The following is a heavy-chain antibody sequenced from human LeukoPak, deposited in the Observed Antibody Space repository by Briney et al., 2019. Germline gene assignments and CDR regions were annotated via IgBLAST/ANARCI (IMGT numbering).Heavy chain of an antibody. CDR2: IYTSGST. CDR1: GGSISSGSYY. D-gene: IGHD1-26*01. Sequence: SQTLSLTCTVSGGSISSGSYYWSWIRQPAGKGLEWIGRIYTSGSTNYNPSLKSRVTISVDTSKNQFSLKLSSVTAADTAVYYCAREKVGRYYYYYGTDVWGQGTTVTVSS. J-gene: IGHJ6*02. CDR3: AREKVGRYYYYYGTDV. V-gene: IGHV4-61*02.